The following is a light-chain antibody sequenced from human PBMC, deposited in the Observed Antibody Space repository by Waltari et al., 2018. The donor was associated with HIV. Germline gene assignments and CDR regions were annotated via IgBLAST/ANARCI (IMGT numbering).Light chain of an antibody. Sequence: EIVVTQVPAALSVSPGERASLYCIASQSVSTNLAWYHQVSGQAPRLLISDSSNRATGVPDRFSGSGSGTHFTLTISSLQSEDSGVYYCQQYSDWPRAFGLGTKVEV. CDR1: QSVSTN. CDR2: DSS. J-gene: IGKJ1*01. CDR3: QQYSDWPRA. V-gene: IGKV3-15*01.